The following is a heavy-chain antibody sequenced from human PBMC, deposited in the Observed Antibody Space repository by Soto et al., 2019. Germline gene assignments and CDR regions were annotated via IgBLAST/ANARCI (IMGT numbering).Heavy chain of an antibody. D-gene: IGHD2-15*01. CDR2: IYSCGST. CDR3: ASYGGSSAGGPSHYFYGMDV. Sequence: GGSLRLSCAASGFTVSSNYISWGRQAPGRGLEWGSVIYSCGSTYYADSVKGRFTISTDNSKNKLYLQMNRLGAEDTAVYYCASYGGSSAGGPSHYFYGMDVWGQGTTVNVSS. J-gene: IGHJ6*02. CDR1: GFTVSSNY. V-gene: IGHV3-53*01.